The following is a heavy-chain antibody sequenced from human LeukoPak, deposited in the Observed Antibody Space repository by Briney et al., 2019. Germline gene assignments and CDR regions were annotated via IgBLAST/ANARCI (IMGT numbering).Heavy chain of an antibody. Sequence: SETLSLTCTVSGGSISGFYWTWIRQPPGKGLEYIGYMYYSGTTNYNPSLMSRITLSLDTCKNHFSLKLTSVTAADTAVYYCARVYSDLVRLDPWGQGTLVTVSS. CDR3: ARVYSDLVRLDP. J-gene: IGHJ5*02. CDR2: MYYSGTT. V-gene: IGHV4-59*01. D-gene: IGHD2-21*01. CDR1: GGSISGFY.